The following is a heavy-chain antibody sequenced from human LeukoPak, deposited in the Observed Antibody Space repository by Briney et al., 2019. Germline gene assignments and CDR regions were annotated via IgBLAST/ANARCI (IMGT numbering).Heavy chain of an antibody. CDR2: IIPILGIA. CDR1: GGTFSSYA. D-gene: IGHD5-18*01. J-gene: IGHJ4*02. Sequence: GASVKVSCKASGGTFSSYAISWVRQAPGQGLEWMGRIIPILGIANYAQKFQGRVTITADKSTSTAYMELSSLRSEDTAVYYCARGRVNEGTAMVTAYFDYWGQGTLVTVSS. V-gene: IGHV1-69*04. CDR3: ARGRVNEGTAMVTAYFDY.